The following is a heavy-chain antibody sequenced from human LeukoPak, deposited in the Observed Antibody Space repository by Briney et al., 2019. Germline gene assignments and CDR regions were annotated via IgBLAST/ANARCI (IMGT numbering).Heavy chain of an antibody. V-gene: IGHV3-66*01. D-gene: IGHD2/OR15-2a*01. CDR2: LYVDGST. J-gene: IGHJ4*02. Sequence: GGSLRLSCAASGLTVSNNYLSWVRQAPGKGLEWVSVLYVDGSTYYADSVKGRFTISGDNSKNMMYLQMNSLRADDTAVNYCARDVSSRHLDYWGQGTLVTVSS. CDR3: ARDVSSRHLDY. CDR1: GLTVSNNY.